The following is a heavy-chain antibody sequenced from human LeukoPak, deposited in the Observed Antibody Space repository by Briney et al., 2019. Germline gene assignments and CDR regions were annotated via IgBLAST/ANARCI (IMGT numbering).Heavy chain of an antibody. V-gene: IGHV4-31*03. CDR1: GGSISSGPYY. CDR3: ARIAYDALDSYYYGMDV. Sequence: SETLSLTCTVSGGSISSGPYYWIWIRQHPWKGLEWIGYITYSGNTYYYPALNSRVTVSLDTSKTQFSLKLSSVTAADTAVYYCARIAYDALDSYYYGMDVWGQGTMVTVSS. CDR2: ITYSGNT. J-gene: IGHJ6*02. D-gene: IGHD3-3*01.